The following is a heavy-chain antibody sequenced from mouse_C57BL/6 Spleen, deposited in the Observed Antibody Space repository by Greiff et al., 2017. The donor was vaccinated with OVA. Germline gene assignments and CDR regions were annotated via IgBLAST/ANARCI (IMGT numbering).Heavy chain of an antibody. J-gene: IGHJ1*03. D-gene: IGHD1-1*01. CDR2: IRSKSSNYAT. CDR1: GFTFNTYA. Sequence: EVMLVESGGGLVQPKGSLKLSCAASGFTFNTYAMHWVRQAPGKGLEWVARIRSKSSNYATYYADSVKDRFTISRDDSQSMLYLQMNNLKTEDTAMYYCVRDAATVVATRWYFDVWGTGTTVTVSS. V-gene: IGHV10-3*01. CDR3: VRDAATVVATRWYFDV.